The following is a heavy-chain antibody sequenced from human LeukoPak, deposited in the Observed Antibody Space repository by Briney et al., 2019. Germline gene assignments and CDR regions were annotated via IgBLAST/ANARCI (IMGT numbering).Heavy chain of an antibody. D-gene: IGHD2-2*01. V-gene: IGHV3-23*01. CDR2: ISVNGGST. CDR3: AKDVRGTYAPDY. CDR1: GFTFSNYA. J-gene: IGHJ4*02. Sequence: GGSLRLSCAASGFTFSNYAMSWVRQTPGKGLEWDSTISVNGGSTYSADSVKGRFTISRDNSKNTLYLQMNSLRAEDTAIYYCAKDVRGTYAPDYWGQGTLVTVSS.